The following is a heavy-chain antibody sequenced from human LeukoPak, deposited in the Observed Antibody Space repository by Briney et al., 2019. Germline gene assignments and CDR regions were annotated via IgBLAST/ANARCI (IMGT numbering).Heavy chain of an antibody. CDR3: AKSGDSSSWYLYYFDY. J-gene: IGHJ4*02. V-gene: IGHV3-23*01. CDR1: GFTFSSYA. D-gene: IGHD6-13*01. Sequence: GGSLRLSCAASGFTFSSYAMSWVRQAPGKGLEWVSAISGSGGSTYYADSVKGRFTISRDNSKNTLYLQMNSLRAEGTAVYYCAKSGDSSSWYLYYFDYCGQGTLVTVSS. CDR2: ISGSGGST.